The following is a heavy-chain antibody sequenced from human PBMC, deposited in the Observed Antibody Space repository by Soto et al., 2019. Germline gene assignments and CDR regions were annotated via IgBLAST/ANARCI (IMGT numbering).Heavy chain of an antibody. V-gene: IGHV2-5*02. CDR2: IYWDDDK. D-gene: IGHD3-3*01. CDR3: AHRTRVFNDFWSGYYWFDP. Sequence: SGPTLVXPTQTLTLTCTFSGFSLSTSGVGVGWIRQPPGKALEWLALIYWDDDKRYSPSLKSRLTITKDTSKNQVVLTMTNMDPVDTATYYCAHRTRVFNDFWSGYYWFDPWGQGTLVTVSS. CDR1: GFSLSTSGVG. J-gene: IGHJ5*02.